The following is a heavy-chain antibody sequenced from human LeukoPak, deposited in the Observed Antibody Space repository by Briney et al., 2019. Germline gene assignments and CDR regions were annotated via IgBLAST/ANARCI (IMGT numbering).Heavy chain of an antibody. V-gene: IGHV1-3*01. J-gene: IGHJ3*02. Sequence: GASVKVSCKASGYTLTSYAMHWVRQAPGQRLEWMGWINAGNGNTKYSQKFQGRVTITRDTSASTAYMELSSLRSEDTAVYYCARDGTLADVGDAFDIWGQGTMVTVSS. D-gene: IGHD1-7*01. CDR3: ARDGTLADVGDAFDI. CDR2: INAGNGNT. CDR1: GYTLTSYA.